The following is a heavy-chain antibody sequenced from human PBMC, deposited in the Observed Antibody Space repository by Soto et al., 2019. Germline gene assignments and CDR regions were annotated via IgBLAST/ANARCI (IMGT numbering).Heavy chain of an antibody. CDR3: AKDRRAGGNYGFYSDF. V-gene: IGHV3-23*01. D-gene: IGHD1-7*01. Sequence: GGSLRLSCAASGFTFSSYGMTWVRQAPGKGLEWVSFSSATSAGTYYADSVKGRFTISRDNSKNTLYLQMTSLRADDTAVYYCAKDRRAGGNYGFYSDFWGQGALVTVSS. CDR1: GFTFSSYG. J-gene: IGHJ4*02. CDR2: SSATSAGT.